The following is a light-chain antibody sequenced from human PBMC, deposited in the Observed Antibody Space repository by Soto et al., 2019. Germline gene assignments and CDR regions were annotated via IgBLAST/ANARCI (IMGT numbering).Light chain of an antibody. V-gene: IGLV2-8*01. CDR1: SSDVGVYNS. CDR2: DVS. CDR3: SSYAGTHIV. J-gene: IGLJ1*01. Sequence: QSVRTQPPSASGSPGQSVTISCTGTSSDVGVYNSVSWYQQHPAQAPKLMIYDVSKRPSGVPDRFSGSKSGNTASLTVSGLQAEDEADYYCSSYAGTHIVFGTGTKVTVL.